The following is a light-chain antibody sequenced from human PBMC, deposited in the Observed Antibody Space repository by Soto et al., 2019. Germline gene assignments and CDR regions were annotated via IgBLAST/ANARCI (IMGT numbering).Light chain of an antibody. Sequence: EIVMTQSPATLSVSPGERATLSCRASHSVSSNVAWYQQKPGQAPRLLIHIASTRTTGISARFSGGGSGTSFTLSISSLQSEDFAVYYCQQYNSWPRTFGPGTTVDF. V-gene: IGKV3-15*01. CDR1: HSVSSN. CDR3: QQYNSWPRT. CDR2: IAS. J-gene: IGKJ3*01.